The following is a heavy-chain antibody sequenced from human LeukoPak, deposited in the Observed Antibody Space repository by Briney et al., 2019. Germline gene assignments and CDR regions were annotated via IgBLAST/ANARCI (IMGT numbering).Heavy chain of an antibody. V-gene: IGHV4-30-2*01. D-gene: IGHD1-26*01. CDR1: GGSISSGGYY. CDR3: ARDAREDDGSYSVGAFDI. CDR2: IYHSGST. Sequence: SQTLSLTCTVSGGSISSGGYYWSWIRQPPGKGLEWIGYIYHSGSTYYNPSLKSRVTISVDRSKNQFSLKLSSVTAADTAVYYCARDAREDDGSYSVGAFDIWGQGTMVTVSS. J-gene: IGHJ3*02.